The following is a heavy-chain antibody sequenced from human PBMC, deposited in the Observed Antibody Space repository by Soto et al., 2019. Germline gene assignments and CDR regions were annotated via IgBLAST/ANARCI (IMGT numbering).Heavy chain of an antibody. CDR2: ITSDTKTI. V-gene: IGHV3-48*02. CDR1: GSTFSVYS. Sequence: EVQLVESGGDLVQRGGSLRLSCVASGSTFSVYSMNWVRQAPGKGLEWFSYITSDTKTIKYADSVKGRFTISRDNAKNSVYLQMNSLRDEDTAVYYCARSVEGNFDYWGQGTVVTVSS. D-gene: IGHD6-19*01. J-gene: IGHJ4*02. CDR3: ARSVEGNFDY.